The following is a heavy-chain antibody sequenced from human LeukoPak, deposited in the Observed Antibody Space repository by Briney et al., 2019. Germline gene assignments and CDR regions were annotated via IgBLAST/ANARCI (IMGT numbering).Heavy chain of an antibody. CDR2: IYYSGST. Sequence: SETLSLTXTVSGGSISSYYWSWIRQPPGKGLEWIGYIYYSGSTNNNPSLKSRVTISVDTSKNQFSLKLSSVPAADTAVYSCARGLVPYYFDYWGQGTLVTVSS. CDR1: GGSISSYY. CDR3: ARGLVPYYFDY. V-gene: IGHV4-59*01. J-gene: IGHJ4*02. D-gene: IGHD4/OR15-4a*01.